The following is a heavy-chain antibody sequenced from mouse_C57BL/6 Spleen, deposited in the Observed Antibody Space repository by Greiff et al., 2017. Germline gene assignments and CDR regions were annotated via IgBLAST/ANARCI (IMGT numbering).Heavy chain of an antibody. J-gene: IGHJ3*01. V-gene: IGHV2-5*01. CDR2: IWRGGST. D-gene: IGHD2-4*01. CDR1: GFSLTSYG. CDR3: AKKGDDYDEGAWFAY. Sequence: QVQLQQSGPGLVQPSQSLSITFTVSGFSLTSYGVHWVRQSPGKGLEWLGVIWRGGSTDYNAAFMSRLRITKDNSKSQVFFKMNSLQADDTAIYYCAKKGDDYDEGAWFAYRGQGALVTVSA.